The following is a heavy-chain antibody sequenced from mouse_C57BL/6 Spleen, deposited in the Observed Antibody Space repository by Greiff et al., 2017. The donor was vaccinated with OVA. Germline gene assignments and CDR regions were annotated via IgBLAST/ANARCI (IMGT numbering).Heavy chain of an antibody. Sequence: QVQLQQSGAELAKPGASVKLSCKASGYTFTSYWMHWVKQRPGQGLEWIGYINPSSGYTKYNQKFKDKATLTADKSSSTAYMQLSSLPYEDSAVYYCARDSSGYVAWFAYWGQGTLVTVSA. V-gene: IGHV1-7*01. CDR1: GYTFTSYW. CDR2: INPSSGYT. CDR3: ARDSSGYVAWFAY. D-gene: IGHD3-2*02. J-gene: IGHJ3*01.